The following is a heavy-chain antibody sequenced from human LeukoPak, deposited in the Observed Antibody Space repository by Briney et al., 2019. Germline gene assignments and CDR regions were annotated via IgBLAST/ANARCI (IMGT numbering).Heavy chain of an antibody. D-gene: IGHD6-19*01. CDR2: INLSGGTT. J-gene: IGHJ4*02. Sequence: ASVKVSCKASGYTFTSYFMHWVRQAPGQGLEWMGIINLSGGTTTYAQKFQGRVTMTRDTSTGTVYMELSSLRSEDTAVYYCARVILEAGTWMRWNYYFDYWGQGTLVTVSS. V-gene: IGHV1-46*01. CDR1: GYTFTSYF. CDR3: ARVILEAGTWMRWNYYFDY.